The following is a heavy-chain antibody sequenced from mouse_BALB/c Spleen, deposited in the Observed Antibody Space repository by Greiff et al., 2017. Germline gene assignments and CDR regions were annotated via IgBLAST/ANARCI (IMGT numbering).Heavy chain of an antibody. CDR1: GYTFTDYE. J-gene: IGHJ3*01. Sequence: QVQLQQSGAELVRPGASVTLSCKASGYTFTDYEMHWVKQTPVHGLEWIGAIDPETGGTAYNQKFKGKATLTADKSSSTAYMELRSLTSEDSAVYYCTRELGRGFPWFAYWGQGTLVTVSA. D-gene: IGHD4-1*01. CDR2: IDPETGGT. CDR3: TRELGRGFPWFAY. V-gene: IGHV1-15*01.